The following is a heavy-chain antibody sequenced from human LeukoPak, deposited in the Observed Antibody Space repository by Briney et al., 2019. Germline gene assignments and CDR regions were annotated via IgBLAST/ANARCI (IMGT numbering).Heavy chain of an antibody. J-gene: IGHJ4*02. Sequence: ASVKVSCKASGYTFTGYYMHWVRQAPGQGLEWMGWINPNSGGTNYAQKFQGRVTMTGDTSISTAYMELSRLRSDDTAVYYCASLLVGSGSYLSWGQGTLATVSS. D-gene: IGHD3-10*01. V-gene: IGHV1-2*02. CDR1: GYTFTGYY. CDR2: INPNSGGT. CDR3: ASLLVGSGSYLS.